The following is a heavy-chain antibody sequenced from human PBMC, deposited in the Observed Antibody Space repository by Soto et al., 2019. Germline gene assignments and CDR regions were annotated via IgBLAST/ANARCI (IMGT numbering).Heavy chain of an antibody. CDR2: INTYSDRT. D-gene: IGHD2-8*02. CDR1: GYTSINYG. Sequence: QVQLVQSGAEMKNPGASVKVSCKASGYTSINYGISWVRQAPGQGLEWLGWINTYSDRTNYAQEFQGRVSMTTEKSTSTVYVELRSLRSGDTALYYCARDYTGRGYFDHWGQGSLVTVSS. CDR3: ARDYTGRGYFDH. J-gene: IGHJ4*02. V-gene: IGHV1-18*04.